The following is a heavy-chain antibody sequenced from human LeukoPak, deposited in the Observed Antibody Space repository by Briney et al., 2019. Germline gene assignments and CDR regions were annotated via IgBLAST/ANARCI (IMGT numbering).Heavy chain of an antibody. CDR1: GGTFSSYA. D-gene: IGHD5-18*01. CDR3: ARDTAMVSGYYYGMDV. Sequence: ASVKVSCKASGGTFSSYAISWVRQAPGQGLEWMGWINPNSGGTNYAQKFQGRVTMTRDTSISTAYMELSRLRSDDTAVYYCARDTAMVSGYYYGMDVWGQGTTVTVSS. CDR2: INPNSGGT. J-gene: IGHJ6*02. V-gene: IGHV1-2*02.